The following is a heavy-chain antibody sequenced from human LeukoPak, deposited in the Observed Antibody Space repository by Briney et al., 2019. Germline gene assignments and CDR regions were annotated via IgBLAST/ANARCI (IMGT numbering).Heavy chain of an antibody. V-gene: IGHV3-7*03. CDR2: IKQDGSEK. CDR3: AKAPQVSTEPFDY. J-gene: IGHJ4*02. D-gene: IGHD2-21*01. CDR1: GLTFSNYW. Sequence: PGGSLRLSCAASGLTFSNYWMDWVRQAPGKGLEWVANIKQDGSEKNYVDSVKGRFIISRDNAKNSLYLQMNSLRAEDTAVYYCAKAPQVSTEPFDYWGQGTLVTVSS.